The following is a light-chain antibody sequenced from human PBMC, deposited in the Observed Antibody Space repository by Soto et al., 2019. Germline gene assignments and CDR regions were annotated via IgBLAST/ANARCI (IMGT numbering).Light chain of an antibody. V-gene: IGLV1-47*01. CDR1: SSNIGSNY. CDR2: RNN. CDR3: AAWDDSLSGPVV. Sequence: QSVLTQPPSASGTPGQRVTISCSGSSSNIGSNYVYWYQQLPGTAPKLLIYRNNQRPSGVPDRFSGSKSGTSASLAISGLRYEDDADYYCAAWDDSLSGPVVFGGGTKLTVL. J-gene: IGLJ2*01.